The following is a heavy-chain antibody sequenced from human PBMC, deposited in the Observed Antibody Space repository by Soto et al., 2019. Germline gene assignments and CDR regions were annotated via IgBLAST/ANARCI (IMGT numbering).Heavy chain of an antibody. CDR1: GGSISSRSYY. Sequence: QLQLQESGPGLVKPSETLSLTCTVSGGSISSRSYYWGWIRQPPGKGLEWIGSIYYSGSTYYNPSLKSRVTISVDTSKIPFSLTLSSVISADTAVFDCARLPSIAAVNWFDPWGQVTLVTVFS. CDR2: IYYSGST. V-gene: IGHV4-39*01. CDR3: ARLPSIAAVNWFDP. D-gene: IGHD6-13*01. J-gene: IGHJ5*02.